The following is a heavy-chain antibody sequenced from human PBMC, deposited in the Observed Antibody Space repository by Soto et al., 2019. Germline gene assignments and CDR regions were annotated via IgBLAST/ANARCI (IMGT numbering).Heavy chain of an antibody. CDR3: ARGKGRGYSYCFYYYYGMDV. CDR2: INHSGST. Sequence: QVQLQQWGAGLLKPSETLSLTCAVYGGSFSGYYWSWIRQPPGKGLEWIGEINHSGSTNYNPSLKSRVTISVDTSKNQFSLKLSSVTAADTAVYYCARGKGRGYSYCFYYYYGMDVWGQGTTVTVSS. V-gene: IGHV4-34*01. J-gene: IGHJ6*02. CDR1: GGSFSGYY. D-gene: IGHD5-18*01.